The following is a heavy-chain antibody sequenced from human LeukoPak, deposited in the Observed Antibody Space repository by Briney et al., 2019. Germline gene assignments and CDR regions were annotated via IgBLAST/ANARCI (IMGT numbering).Heavy chain of an antibody. J-gene: IGHJ4*02. CDR2: IYHSGST. D-gene: IGHD6-13*01. CDR3: ASLNGGIAAAGPFDY. CDR1: GGSISSGGYS. V-gene: IGHV4-30-2*01. Sequence: SETLSLTCAVSGGSISSGGYSWSWIRQPPGKGLEWIGYIYHSGSTYYNPSLKSRVTISVDRSKNQFSLKLSSVTAADTAVYYCASLNGGIAAAGPFDYWGQGTLVTVSS.